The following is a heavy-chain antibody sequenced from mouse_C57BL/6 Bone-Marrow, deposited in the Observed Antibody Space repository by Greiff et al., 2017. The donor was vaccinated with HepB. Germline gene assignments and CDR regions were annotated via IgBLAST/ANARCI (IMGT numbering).Heavy chain of an antibody. CDR1: GFSFNTYA. CDR3: VRHGSLYYGNHAAMDY. J-gene: IGHJ4*01. V-gene: IGHV10-1*01. Sequence: EVMLVESGGGLVQPKGSLKLSCAASGFSFNTYAMNWVRQAPGKGLEWVARIRSKSNNYATYYADSVKDRFTISRDDSESMLYLQMNNLKTEDTAMYYCVRHGSLYYGNHAAMDYWGQGTSGTVSS. CDR2: IRSKSNNYAT. D-gene: IGHD2-1*01.